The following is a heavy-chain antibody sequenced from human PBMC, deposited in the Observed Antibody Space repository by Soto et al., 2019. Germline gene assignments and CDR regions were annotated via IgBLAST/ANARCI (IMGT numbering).Heavy chain of an antibody. CDR1: GGSLSSGGYY. D-gene: IGHD3-10*01. J-gene: IGHJ4*02. CDR2: IYYSGST. Sequence: PSETLSLTCTVSGGSLSSGGYYWSWIRQHPGKGLEWIGYIYYSGSTYYNPSLKSRVTISVDTSKNQFSLKLSSVTAADTAVYYCARDYLYYGSGRRRFYFDYWGQGTLVTVSS. CDR3: ARDYLYYGSGRRRFYFDY. V-gene: IGHV4-31*03.